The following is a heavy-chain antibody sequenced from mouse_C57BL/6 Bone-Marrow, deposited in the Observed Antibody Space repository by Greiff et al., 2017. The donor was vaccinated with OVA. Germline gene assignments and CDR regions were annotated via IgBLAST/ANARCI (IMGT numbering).Heavy chain of an antibody. V-gene: IGHV5-4*01. D-gene: IGHD1-1*01. CDR1: GFTFSSYA. CDR3: ARDLIYYGSSPYWGFDV. Sequence: EVQLVESGGGLVKPGGSLKLSCAASGFTFSSYAMSWVRQTPEKRLEWVATISDGGSYTYYPDNVKGRFTISRDNAKNNLYLQISHLKSEDTAMYYCARDLIYYGSSPYWGFDVWGTGTAVTVSS. J-gene: IGHJ1*03. CDR2: ISDGGSYT.